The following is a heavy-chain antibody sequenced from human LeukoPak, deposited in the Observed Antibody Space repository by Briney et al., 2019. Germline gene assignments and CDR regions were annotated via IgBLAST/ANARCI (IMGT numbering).Heavy chain of an antibody. Sequence: PGGSLRLSCAASGFTFSSYAMSWVRQAPGKGLEWVSAISGSGGSTYYADSVEGRFTISRDNSKNTLYLQMNSLRAEDTAVYYCAKDLLVDYVWGSYRYDGAPLDYWGQGTLVTVSS. J-gene: IGHJ4*02. CDR1: GFTFSSYA. D-gene: IGHD3-16*02. CDR3: AKDLLVDYVWGSYRYDGAPLDY. V-gene: IGHV3-23*01. CDR2: ISGSGGST.